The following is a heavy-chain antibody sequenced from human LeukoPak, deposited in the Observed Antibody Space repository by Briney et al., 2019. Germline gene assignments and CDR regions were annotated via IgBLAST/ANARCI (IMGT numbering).Heavy chain of an antibody. CDR2: TYYRSNWYN. D-gene: IGHD5-18*01. J-gene: IGHJ6*03. Sequence: SQTLSLTCAISGDSVSSNSAAWNWIRQSPSRGLEWLGRTYYRSNWYNDYAVSVKSRITINPATSKNQFSLQLNSVTPEDTAVYYCARGRLDTAMVVYYYYMDVWGKGTTVTVSS. V-gene: IGHV6-1*01. CDR3: ARGRLDTAMVVYYYYMDV. CDR1: GDSVSSNSAA.